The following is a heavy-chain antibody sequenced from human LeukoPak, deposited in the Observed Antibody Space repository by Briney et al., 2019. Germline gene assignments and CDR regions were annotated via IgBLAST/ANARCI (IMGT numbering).Heavy chain of an antibody. V-gene: IGHV1-69*04. D-gene: IGHD2-15*01. CDR2: IIPILGIA. CDR1: GGTFSSYA. J-gene: IGHJ5*02. Sequence: GASVKVSCKASGGTFSSYAISWVRQAPGQGLEWMGRIIPILGIATYAQKFQGRDTITADKSTSTAYMELSSLRSEDTAVYYCARDRGVVVVAATPKMNWFDPWGQGTLVTVSS. CDR3: ARDRGVVVVAATPKMNWFDP.